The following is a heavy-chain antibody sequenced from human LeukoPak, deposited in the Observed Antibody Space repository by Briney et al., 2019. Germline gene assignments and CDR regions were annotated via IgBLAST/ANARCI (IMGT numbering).Heavy chain of an antibody. CDR3: ASSSRRDWYFDL. CDR2: IYYSGST. V-gene: IGHV4-39*01. Sequence: PSDTLSLTCTVSGGSISSSSYYWGWIRQPPGKGLEWIGSIYYSGSTYYNPSLKSRVTISVDTSKNQFSLKLSSVTAADTAVYYCASSSRRDWYFDLWGRGTLVTVSS. CDR1: GGSISSSSYY. D-gene: IGHD6-13*01. J-gene: IGHJ2*01.